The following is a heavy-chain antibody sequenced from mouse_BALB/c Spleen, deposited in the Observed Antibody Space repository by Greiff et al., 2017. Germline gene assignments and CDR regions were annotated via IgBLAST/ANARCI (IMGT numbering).Heavy chain of an antibody. CDR1: GYAFTNYL. Sequence: VQLQQSGAELLRPGTSVKVSCKASGYAFTNYLIEWVKQRPGQGLEWIGVINPGSGGTNYNEKFKGKATLTADKSSSTAYMQLSSLTSDDSAVYFCARSGGNYPYYAMDYWGQGTSVTVSS. CDR2: INPGSGGT. D-gene: IGHD2-1*01. CDR3: ARSGGNYPYYAMDY. J-gene: IGHJ4*01. V-gene: IGHV1-54*01.